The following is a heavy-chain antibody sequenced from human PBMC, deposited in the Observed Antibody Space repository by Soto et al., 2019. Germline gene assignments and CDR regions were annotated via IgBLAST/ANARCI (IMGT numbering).Heavy chain of an antibody. D-gene: IGHD5-12*01. CDR2: ISYDGSNK. V-gene: IGHV3-30-3*01. CDR3: ARDVDRTSHLNWFDP. J-gene: IGHJ5*02. Sequence: GGSLRLSCAASGFTFSSYAMHWVRQAPGKGLEWVAVISYDGSNKYYADSVKGRLTISRDNSKNTLYLQMNSLRAEDTAVYYCARDVDRTSHLNWFDPWGQGVMVTVSS. CDR1: GFTFSSYA.